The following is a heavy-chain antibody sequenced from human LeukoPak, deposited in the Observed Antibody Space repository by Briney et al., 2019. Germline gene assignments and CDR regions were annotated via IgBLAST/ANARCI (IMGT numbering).Heavy chain of an antibody. J-gene: IGHJ5*02. V-gene: IGHV1-69*01. CDR2: IIPIFGTA. D-gene: IGHD2-2*01. CDR3: ARAQEPYCSSTSCPKSWFDP. Sequence: ASVKVSCKASGGTFSSYAISWVRQAPGQGLEWMEGIIPIFGTANYAQKFQGRVTITADESTSTAYMELSSLRSEDTAVYYCARAQEPYCSSTSCPKSWFDPWGQGTLVTVSS. CDR1: GGTFSSYA.